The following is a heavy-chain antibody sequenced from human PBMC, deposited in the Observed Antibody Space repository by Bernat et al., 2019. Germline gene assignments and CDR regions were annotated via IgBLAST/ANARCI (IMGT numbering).Heavy chain of an antibody. V-gene: IGHV4-59*01. Sequence: QVQLQESGPGLVKPSETLSLTCTVSGGSISSYYWSWIRQPPGKGLEWIGYIYYSGSTNYNPSLKSRVTISVDTSKNQFSLKLSSVTAADTAAYYCARSHYYDSSGYYWGAFDIWGQGTMVTVSS. CDR2: IYYSGST. CDR1: GGSISSYY. CDR3: ARSHYYDSSGYYWGAFDI. D-gene: IGHD3-22*01. J-gene: IGHJ3*02.